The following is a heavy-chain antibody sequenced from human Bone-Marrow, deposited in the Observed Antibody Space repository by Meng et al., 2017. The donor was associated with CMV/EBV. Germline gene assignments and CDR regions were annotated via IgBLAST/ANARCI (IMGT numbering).Heavy chain of an antibody. J-gene: IGHJ4*01. CDR1: GFTFSNFA. D-gene: IGHD3-22*01. Sequence: GESLKISCAASGFTFSNFAMHWVRQAPGKGLEWVTIISYDGSNKYYADSAKGRFTISRDNSKNTLYLQMNSLRPEDTAVYYCARDRGVDTSGYYDAYWGQGTLVTVSS. V-gene: IGHV3-30*04. CDR2: ISYDGSNK. CDR3: ARDRGVDTSGYYDAY.